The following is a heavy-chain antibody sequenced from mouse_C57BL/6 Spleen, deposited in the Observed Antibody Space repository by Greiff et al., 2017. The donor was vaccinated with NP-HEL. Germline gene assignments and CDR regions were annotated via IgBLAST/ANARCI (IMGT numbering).Heavy chain of an antibody. D-gene: IGHD3-2*02. CDR2: IHPNSGST. V-gene: IGHV1-64*01. CDR1: GYTFTSYW. CDR3: ARSQLRPLFDY. J-gene: IGHJ2*01. Sequence: QVQLQQPGAELVKPGASVKLSCKASGYTFTSYWMHWVKQRPGQGLEWIGMIHPNSGSTNYNEKFKSKATLTVDKSSSTAYMQLSSLTSEDSAVYYCARSQLRPLFDYWGQGTTLTVSS.